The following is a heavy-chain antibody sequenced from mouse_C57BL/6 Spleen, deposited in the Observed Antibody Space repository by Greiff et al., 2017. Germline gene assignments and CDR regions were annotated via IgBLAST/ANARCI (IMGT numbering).Heavy chain of an antibody. V-gene: IGHV1-26*01. Sequence: VQLQQSGPELVKPGASVKISCKASGYTFTDYYMNWVKQSHGKSLEWIGDINPNNGGTSYNQKFKGKATLTVDKSSSTAYMELRSLTSEDSAVYYCAREDDYDGDYFDYWGQGTTLTVSS. CDR1: GYTFTDYY. J-gene: IGHJ2*01. CDR2: INPNNGGT. CDR3: AREDDYDGDYFDY. D-gene: IGHD2-4*01.